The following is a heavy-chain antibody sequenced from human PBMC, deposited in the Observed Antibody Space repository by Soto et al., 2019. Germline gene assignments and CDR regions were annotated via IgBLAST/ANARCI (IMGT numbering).Heavy chain of an antibody. CDR2: IIPILGIA. D-gene: IGHD2-21*02. CDR1: GGTFSSYT. J-gene: IGHJ4*02. CDR3: ARGAAYCGGDCYSQFDY. V-gene: IGHV1-69*02. Sequence: QVQLVQSGAEVKKPGSSVKVSCKASGGTFSSYTISWVRQAPGQGLEWMGRIIPILGIANYAQKFQGRVTITADKSTSTAYMELSSLRSEDTAVYYCARGAAYCGGDCYSQFDYWGQGTLVTVSS.